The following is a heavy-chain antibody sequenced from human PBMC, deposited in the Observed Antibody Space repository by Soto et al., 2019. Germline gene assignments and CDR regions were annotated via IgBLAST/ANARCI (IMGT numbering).Heavy chain of an antibody. J-gene: IGHJ4*02. D-gene: IGHD6-19*01. CDR1: GFSFSSYG. CDR2: ISYDVPNK. V-gene: IGHV3-30*18. CDR3: AKDLRIAVAGTDYFDS. Sequence: QVQLVQSGGGVVQPGRSLRLSCEASGFSFSSYGMHWVRQAPGKGLEWVSVISYDVPNKYYADSVKGRFTISRDNSKNTLYLQMNSRRAEDTAVYYCAKDLRIAVAGTDYFDSWGQGILVTVSP.